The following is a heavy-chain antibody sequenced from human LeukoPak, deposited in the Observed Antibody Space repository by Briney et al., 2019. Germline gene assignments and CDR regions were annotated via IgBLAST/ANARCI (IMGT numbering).Heavy chain of an antibody. CDR2: ISGYNGDT. Sequence: ASVKVSCKASGYTFTTYRISWVRQAPGQGLEWMGWISGYNGDTNYAQNFQGRVTMTTDTSTSTAYMELRSLRSDDTAVYYCARNRVTINTMRYFDPWGQGTRVTVSS. CDR1: GYTFTTYR. CDR3: ARNRVTINTMRYFDP. J-gene: IGHJ5*02. V-gene: IGHV1-18*01. D-gene: IGHD3-3*01.